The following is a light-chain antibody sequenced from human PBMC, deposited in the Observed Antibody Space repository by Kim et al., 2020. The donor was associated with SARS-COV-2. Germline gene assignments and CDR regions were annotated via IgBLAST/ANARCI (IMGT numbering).Light chain of an antibody. J-gene: IGKJ2*01. CDR2: KAS. CDR3: QQYNSWYT. Sequence: DIQMTQSPSPLSASVGDRVTITCRASQRISTWLAWYQQKPGKAPKLLIYKASSLEVGVPSRFSGSGSGTEFTLTISSLQPDDFATYYCQQYNSWYTFGQGTKLEI. V-gene: IGKV1-5*03. CDR1: QRISTW.